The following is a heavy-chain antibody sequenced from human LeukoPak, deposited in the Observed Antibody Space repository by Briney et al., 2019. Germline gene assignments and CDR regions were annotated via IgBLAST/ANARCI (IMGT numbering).Heavy chain of an antibody. CDR1: GGSISSYY. CDR3: ARRDSSGYSDY. V-gene: IGHV4-59*08. Sequence: SETLSLTCTVSGGSISSYYWSWIRQPAGKGLEWIGEINHSGSTNYNPSLKSRVTISVDTSKNQFSLKLSSVTAADTAVYYCARRDSSGYSDYWGQGTLVTVSS. D-gene: IGHD3-22*01. CDR2: INHSGST. J-gene: IGHJ4*02.